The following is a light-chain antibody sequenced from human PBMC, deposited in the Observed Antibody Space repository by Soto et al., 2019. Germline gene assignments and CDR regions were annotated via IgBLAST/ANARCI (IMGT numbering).Light chain of an antibody. Sequence: QSVLTQPPSASGSPGQSVTISCTGTSSDVGGYNYVSWYQQHPGKAPKLMIYEVNKRPSGVPDRFSGSKSGSTASLTVSGLQAEDEADYYCSSYAGSSTYVLGTGTQLTVL. CDR2: EVN. CDR3: SSYAGSSTYV. CDR1: SSDVGGYNY. V-gene: IGLV2-8*01. J-gene: IGLJ1*01.